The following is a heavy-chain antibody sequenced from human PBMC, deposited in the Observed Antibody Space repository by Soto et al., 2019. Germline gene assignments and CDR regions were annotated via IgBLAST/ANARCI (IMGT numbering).Heavy chain of an antibody. D-gene: IGHD5-18*01. V-gene: IGHV3-48*02. CDR2: ISNSTSTI. J-gene: IGHJ1*01. Sequence: EVQLVESGGGLVQPGGSLRLSCTASGFTFSSYGMNWVRQARGKGLEWVSHISNSTSTIYYADSVKGRFTISRDNAKNSLSLQMNSLRDEDTAVYYCARGGYSYGHFQHWGQGTLVTVSS. CDR1: GFTFSSYG. CDR3: ARGGYSYGHFQH.